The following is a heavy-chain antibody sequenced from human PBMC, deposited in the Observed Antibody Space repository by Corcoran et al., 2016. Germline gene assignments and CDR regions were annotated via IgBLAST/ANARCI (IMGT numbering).Heavy chain of an antibody. CDR2: MNPNSGNT. Sequence: QVQLVQSGAEVKKPGASVKVSCKASGYTFTSYDINWVRQATGQGLEWMGWMNPNSGNTGYAQKFQGRVTMTRNTSISTAYMELSSLRSEDTAVYYCARGVLLWFGEGFGCDPWGQGTLVTVSA. CDR3: ARGVLLWFGEGFGCDP. CDR1: GYTFTSYD. D-gene: IGHD3-10*01. V-gene: IGHV1-8*01. J-gene: IGHJ5*02.